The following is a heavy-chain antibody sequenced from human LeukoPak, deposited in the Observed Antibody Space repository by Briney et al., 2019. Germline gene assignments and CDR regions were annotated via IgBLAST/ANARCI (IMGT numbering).Heavy chain of an antibody. J-gene: IGHJ5*02. CDR1: GYTFTGFY. CDR3: ARGRITIFGVVPGGWFDP. V-gene: IGHV1-2*02. D-gene: IGHD3-3*01. Sequence: GASVKVSCKASGYTFTGFYMHWVRQAPGQGLEWMGWINPNSGGTNYAQKFQGRVTMTRDTSISTAYMELSRLRSDDTAVYYCARGRITIFGVVPGGWFDPWGQGTLVTVSS. CDR2: INPNSGGT.